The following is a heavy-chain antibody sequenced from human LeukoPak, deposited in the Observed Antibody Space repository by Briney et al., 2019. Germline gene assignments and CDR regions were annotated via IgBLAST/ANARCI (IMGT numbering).Heavy chain of an antibody. CDR1: GGSISSYY. CDR3: ARVVTIFGVANYFDY. J-gene: IGHJ4*02. Sequence: SETLSLTCTVSGGSISSYYWSWIRQPPGKGLEWIGHIYYSGSTNYNPSLKSRVTISVDTSKNQFSLKLSSVTAANTAVYYCARVVTIFGVANYFDYWGQGTLVTVSS. V-gene: IGHV4-59*01. D-gene: IGHD3-3*01. CDR2: IYYSGST.